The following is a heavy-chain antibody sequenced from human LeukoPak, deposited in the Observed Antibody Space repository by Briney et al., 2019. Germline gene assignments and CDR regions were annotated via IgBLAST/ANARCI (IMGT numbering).Heavy chain of an antibody. J-gene: IGHJ3*02. CDR2: IYASGST. CDR3: ARPSTYYYDSSGHGAFDI. V-gene: IGHV4-61*02. D-gene: IGHD3-22*01. CDR1: GGSISSGSYY. Sequence: SQTLSLTCTVSGGSISSGSYYWSWIRQPAGKGLEWVGRIYASGSTNYNPSLKSRVTISVDTSKNQFSLKLSSVTAADTAVYYCARPSTYYYDSSGHGAFDIWAKGQSSPSLQ.